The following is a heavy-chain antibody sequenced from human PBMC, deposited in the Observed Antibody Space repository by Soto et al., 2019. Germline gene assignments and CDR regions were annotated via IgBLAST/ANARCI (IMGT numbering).Heavy chain of an antibody. CDR3: AKETYYYDSSGYRPHFDY. CDR2: ISGSGGST. Sequence: GGSLRLSCAASGFTFSSYAMSWVRQAPGKGLEWVSAISGSGGSTYYADSVKGRFTISRDNSKNTLYLQMNSLRAEDTAVYYCAKETYYYDSSGYRPHFDYWGQGTLVTVSS. D-gene: IGHD3-22*01. J-gene: IGHJ4*02. CDR1: GFTFSSYA. V-gene: IGHV3-23*01.